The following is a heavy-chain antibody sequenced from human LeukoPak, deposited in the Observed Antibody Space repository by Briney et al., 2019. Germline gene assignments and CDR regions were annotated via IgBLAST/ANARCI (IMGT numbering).Heavy chain of an antibody. CDR1: GITFSSYA. Sequence: GSLRPSCAASGITFSSYAMSWVRQPPGKGLEWFSAISGSGGSTYSADSEKGRFTISRDNSKTTLYLQVNSLRAEDSAGYCCASLGLYFFDYWGQGTLVTVSS. V-gene: IGHV3-23*01. CDR2: ISGSGGST. J-gene: IGHJ4*02. CDR3: ASLGLYFFDY.